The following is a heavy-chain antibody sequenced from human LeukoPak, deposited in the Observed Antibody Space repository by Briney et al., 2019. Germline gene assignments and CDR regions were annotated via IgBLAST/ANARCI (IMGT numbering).Heavy chain of an antibody. CDR3: ARGSGYGGDYYGMDV. D-gene: IGHD5-12*01. CDR1: GYTFTSYG. CDR2: ISAYNGNT. V-gene: IGHV1-18*01. Sequence: ASVKVSCKASGYTFTSYGISRVRQAPGQGLEWMGWISAYNGNTNYAQKLQGRVTMTTDTSTSTAYMELRSLRSDDTAVYYCARGSGYGGDYYGMDVWGQGTTVTVSS. J-gene: IGHJ6*02.